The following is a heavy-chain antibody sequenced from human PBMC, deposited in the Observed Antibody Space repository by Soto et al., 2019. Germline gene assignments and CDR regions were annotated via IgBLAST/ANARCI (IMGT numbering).Heavy chain of an antibody. CDR2: VSIGGST. CDR1: GFTFSSYA. Sequence: PGGSLRLSWAASGFTFSSYAMGWVRQGPGKGLEWVAVVSIGGSTHYADSVRGRFTISRDNSKNTLSLQMNSLTAEDTAVYFCAKRRGAGGHFAYWGQGALVTVSS. V-gene: IGHV3-23*01. J-gene: IGHJ4*02. D-gene: IGHD2-15*01. CDR3: AKRRGAGGHFAY.